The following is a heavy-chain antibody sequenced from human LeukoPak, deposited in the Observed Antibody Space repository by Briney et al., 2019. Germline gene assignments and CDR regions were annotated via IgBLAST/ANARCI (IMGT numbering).Heavy chain of an antibody. CDR3: ARVGVVVITSDAFDI. D-gene: IGHD3-22*01. CDR1: GYTFTSYG. CDR2: ISAYNGNT. J-gene: IGHJ3*02. Sequence: PVASVKVSCKASGYTFTSYGISWVRQAPGQGLEWMGWISAYNGNTNYAQKLQGRVTMTTDTSTSTAYMELRSLRSDDTAVYYCARVGVVVITSDAFDIWGQGTMVTVSS. V-gene: IGHV1-18*01.